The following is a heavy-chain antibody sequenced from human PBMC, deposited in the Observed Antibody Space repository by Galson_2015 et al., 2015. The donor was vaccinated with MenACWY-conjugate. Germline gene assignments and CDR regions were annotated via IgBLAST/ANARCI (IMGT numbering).Heavy chain of an antibody. CDR2: ITGTSTYI. J-gene: IGHJ4*02. Sequence: SLRLSCAASGFSFTTSGMTWVRQSPGKGLEWVSSITGTSTYIHYADSVRSRFTISRDNAENSVSLQMNTLRAEDTAVYYCARDHVGLWLDPWYFDSWGQGTLVTVFS. CDR1: GFSFTTSG. D-gene: IGHD6-19*01. CDR3: ARDHVGLWLDPWYFDS. V-gene: IGHV3-21*01.